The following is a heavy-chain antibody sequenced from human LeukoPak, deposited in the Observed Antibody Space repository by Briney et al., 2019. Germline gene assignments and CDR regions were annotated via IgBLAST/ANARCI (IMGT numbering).Heavy chain of an antibody. D-gene: IGHD3-22*01. Sequence: SVKVSCKASGGTFSSYAISWVRQAPGQGLEWMGGIIPIFGTANYAQKFQGRVTITTDESTSTAYMELSSLRSEDTAVYYCARGGYYYDSSGYYYGSFDYWGQGSTVTVSS. CDR3: ARGGYYYDSSGYYYGSFDY. CDR2: IIPIFGTA. CDR1: GGTFSSYA. V-gene: IGHV1-69*05. J-gene: IGHJ4*03.